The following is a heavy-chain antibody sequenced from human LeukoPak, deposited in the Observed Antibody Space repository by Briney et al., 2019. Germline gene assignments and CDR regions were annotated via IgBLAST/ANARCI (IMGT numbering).Heavy chain of an antibody. D-gene: IGHD3-10*01. CDR3: VRDRGSITMVRGVNYY. V-gene: IGHV3-48*04. CDR2: ISSGSETR. Sequence: GGSLSLYCEASGFSFSSHSMNWVRQAPGKGLEWVSYISSGSETRYYADSVKGRFTISRDNAKNSLFLQMNSLRAEDTAVYYCVRDRGSITMVRGVNYYWGQGTLVTVSS. J-gene: IGHJ4*02. CDR1: GFSFSSHS.